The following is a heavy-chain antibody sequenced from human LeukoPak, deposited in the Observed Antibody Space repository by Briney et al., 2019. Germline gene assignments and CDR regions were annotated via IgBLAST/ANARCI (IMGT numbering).Heavy chain of an antibody. V-gene: IGHV4-39*07. CDR1: GGSLSSSSYY. CDR2: IYYSGST. CDR3: ARDSRGYYYMDV. J-gene: IGHJ6*03. Sequence: SETLSLTCTVSGGSLSSSSYYWGWVRQPPGTWLEWLGSIYYSGSTYYNPSLKSRVTISVDTSKNQFSLKLSSVTAADTAVYYCARDSRGYYYMDVGGKGTTVTVSS.